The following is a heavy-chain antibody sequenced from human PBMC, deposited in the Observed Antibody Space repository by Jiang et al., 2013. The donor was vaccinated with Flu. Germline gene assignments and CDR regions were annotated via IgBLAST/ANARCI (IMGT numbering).Heavy chain of an antibody. V-gene: IGHV3-7*01. J-gene: IGHJ4*02. CDR3: VRGGWTAIDY. CDR2: IKEDGSQK. Sequence: VAKIKEDGSQKSYVDSVRGRFTISRDNSKNSLYLEMSSLRSDDTALFYCVRGGWTAIDYWGQGTLVTVSS. D-gene: IGHD6-19*01.